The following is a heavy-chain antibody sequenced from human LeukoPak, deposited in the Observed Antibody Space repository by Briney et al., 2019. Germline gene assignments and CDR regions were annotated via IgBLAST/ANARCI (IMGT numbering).Heavy chain of an antibody. CDR3: ARVAPHSSSRHYYFDY. Sequence: GGSLRLSCAASGFTFSSYEMNWVRQAPGKGLEWVSYISSSGSPIYYADSVKGRFTISRDNAKNSLYLQMNSLRAEDTAVYYCARVAPHSSSRHYYFDYWGQGTLVTVSS. V-gene: IGHV3-48*03. CDR2: ISSSGSPI. J-gene: IGHJ4*02. CDR1: GFTFSSYE. D-gene: IGHD6-13*01.